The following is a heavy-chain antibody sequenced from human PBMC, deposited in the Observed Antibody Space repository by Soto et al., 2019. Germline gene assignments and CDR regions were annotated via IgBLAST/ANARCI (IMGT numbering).Heavy chain of an antibody. Sequence: GESLKISCKASGYNFTNDWIAWVRQMPGKGLEWMGIIYPGDSETKYSPSFQGQVTISVDKSITTAYLQWNNLTASDTAMYYCARVGYSDWFGKPFNFDFWGQGTLVTVSS. CDR2: IYPGDSET. CDR3: ARVGYSDWFGKPFNFDF. D-gene: IGHD3-9*01. J-gene: IGHJ4*02. CDR1: GYNFTNDW. V-gene: IGHV5-51*01.